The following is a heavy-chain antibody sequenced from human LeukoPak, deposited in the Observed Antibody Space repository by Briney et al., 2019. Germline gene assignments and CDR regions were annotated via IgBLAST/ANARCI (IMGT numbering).Heavy chain of an antibody. CDR2: ISYDGSNK. J-gene: IGHJ4*02. CDR3: ATYRQVLLPFES. V-gene: IGHV3-30*03. D-gene: IGHD2-8*02. Sequence: GGSLRLSCAASGFTFSSYGMHWVRQAPGKGLEWVAVISYDGSNKYYVDSVKGRFTISRDNSKNTLYLQMNSLRAEDTAIYYCATYRQVLLPFESWGQGTLVTVSS. CDR1: GFTFSSYG.